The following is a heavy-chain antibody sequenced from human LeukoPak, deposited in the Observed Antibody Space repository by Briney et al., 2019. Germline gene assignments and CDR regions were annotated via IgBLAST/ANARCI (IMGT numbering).Heavy chain of an antibody. D-gene: IGHD5-18*01. CDR1: GGSISSGGYY. CDR3: ARDLGYGRGGFDY. V-gene: IGHV4-31*03. Sequence: SETLSLTCTVSGGSISSGGYYWSWIRQQPGKGLEWIGYIYNSGSTYYNPSLKSRVTISVDTSKNQFFLKLRSVTAADTAVYYCARDLGYGRGGFDYWGQGTLVTVSS. J-gene: IGHJ4*02. CDR2: IYNSGST.